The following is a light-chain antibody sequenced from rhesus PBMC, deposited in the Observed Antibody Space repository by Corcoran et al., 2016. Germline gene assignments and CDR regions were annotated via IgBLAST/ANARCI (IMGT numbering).Light chain of an antibody. J-gene: IGKJ2*01. CDR3: QHYYDNPYS. CDR1: QNIYSN. V-gene: IGKV1S12*01. Sequence: DIQMTQSPSALSASVGDRVTISCRASQNIYSNLAWYQQKPGKAPKLLIYAASSLKTGIPSRFSGSGSGTDFTLTISSLQPEDSAAYYCQHYYDNPYSFGQGTKVEIK. CDR2: AAS.